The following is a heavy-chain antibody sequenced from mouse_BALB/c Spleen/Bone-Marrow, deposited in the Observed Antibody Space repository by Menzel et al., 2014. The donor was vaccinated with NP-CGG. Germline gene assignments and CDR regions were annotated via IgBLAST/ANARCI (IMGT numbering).Heavy chain of an antibody. V-gene: IGHV5-17*02. CDR3: ARSLLLQPDY. CDR1: GFTFSSFG. Sequence: DVMLVESGGGLVQPGGSRKLSCAASGFTFSSFGMHWVRQAPEKGLEWVAYISSGSSTIYYADTVKGRFTISRDNPKNTLFLQMTSLRSEDTAMYYCARSLLLQPDYWGQGTTLTVSS. CDR2: ISSGSSTI. D-gene: IGHD1-1*01. J-gene: IGHJ2*01.